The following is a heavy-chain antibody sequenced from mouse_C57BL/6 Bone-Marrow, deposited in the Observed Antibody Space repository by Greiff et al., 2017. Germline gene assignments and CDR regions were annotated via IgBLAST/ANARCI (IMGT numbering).Heavy chain of an antibody. J-gene: IGHJ2*01. V-gene: IGHV1-72*01. CDR1: GYTFTSYW. Sequence: QVQLQQSGAELVKPGASVKLSCKASGYTFTSYWMHWVKQRPGRGLEWIGRIDPNSGGTKYNETFKSKATLTVDTPSSTAYMQLSSLTSKDAAVYYGEGRRLRVPDNLDYGGQGTTLTVS. CDR2: IDPNSGGT. D-gene: IGHD3-2*02. CDR3: EGRRLRVPDNLDY.